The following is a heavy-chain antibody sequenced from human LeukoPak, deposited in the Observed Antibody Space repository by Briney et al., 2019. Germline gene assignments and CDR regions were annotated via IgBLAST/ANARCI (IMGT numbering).Heavy chain of an antibody. V-gene: IGHV4-34*01. CDR3: ARESATAIYDY. CDR1: GGSFSGYY. J-gene: IGHJ4*02. CDR2: INHSGST. D-gene: IGHD2-2*02. Sequence: SETLSLTCAVYGGSFSGYYWSWIRQPPGKGLEWIGEINHSGSTSYNPSLKSRVTISVDTSKNQFSLKLSSVTAADTAVYYCARESATAIYDYWGQGTLVTVSS.